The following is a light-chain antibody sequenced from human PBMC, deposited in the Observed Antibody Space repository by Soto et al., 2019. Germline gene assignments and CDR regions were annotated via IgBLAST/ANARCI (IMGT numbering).Light chain of an antibody. J-gene: IGKJ4*01. V-gene: IGKV3-20*01. CDR2: GAS. Sequence: IVLTQSPGTLSLSPWERATLSCRASQSVSNNYLAWYQQKPGQAPRLLIYGASNRATGIPDRFSGSGSGTDFTLTISRLEPEDFAVYYCQQYGSSLGVTFGGGTKWIS. CDR1: QSVSNNY. CDR3: QQYGSSLGVT.